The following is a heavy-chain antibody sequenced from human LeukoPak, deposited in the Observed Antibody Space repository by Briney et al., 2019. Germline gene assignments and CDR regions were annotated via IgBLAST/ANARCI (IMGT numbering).Heavy chain of an antibody. V-gene: IGHV3-48*03. CDR3: ARDGADSSGYYIEHYMDV. Sequence: GGSLRLSCAASGFTFSSYEMNWVRQAPGKGLEWVSYISSSGSTIYYADSVKGRFTISRDNDKNSLYLQMNSLRAEDTAVYYCARDGADSSGYYIEHYMDVWGKGTTVTVSS. CDR2: ISSSGSTI. J-gene: IGHJ6*03. D-gene: IGHD3-22*01. CDR1: GFTFSSYE.